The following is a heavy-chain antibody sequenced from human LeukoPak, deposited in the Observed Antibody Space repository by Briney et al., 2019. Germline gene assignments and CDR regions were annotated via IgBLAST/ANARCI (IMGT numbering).Heavy chain of an antibody. CDR1: GYSFTTYW. V-gene: IGHV5-51*01. Sequence: GESLKISCKGSGYSFTTYWIGWVRQMPGKGLERMGIIYPGDSDTRYSPSFEGQVTISVDKSISTAYLQWNSLKVSDTAMYYCARCFTAASGDDYWGQGTLVTVSS. CDR2: IYPGDSDT. J-gene: IGHJ4*02. D-gene: IGHD6-13*01. CDR3: ARCFTAASGDDY.